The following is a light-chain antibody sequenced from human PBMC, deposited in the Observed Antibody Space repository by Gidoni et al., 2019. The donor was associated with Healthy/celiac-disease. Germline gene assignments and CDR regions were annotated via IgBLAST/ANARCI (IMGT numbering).Light chain of an antibody. V-gene: IGKV3-20*01. J-gene: IGKJ1*01. Sequence: EIVLTQSPGTLSLSPGERATLSCRASQSVSSSYLAWYQQKPGQAPRLLIYGASSGSGTDFTLTISRLEPEDFAVYYCQQYGSSXXTFGQGTKVEIK. CDR3: QQYGSSXXT. CDR1: QSVSSSY. CDR2: GAS.